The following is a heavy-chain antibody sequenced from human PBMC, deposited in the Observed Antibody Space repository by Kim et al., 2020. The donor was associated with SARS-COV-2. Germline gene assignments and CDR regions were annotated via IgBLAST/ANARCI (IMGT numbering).Heavy chain of an antibody. CDR2: IWYDGSNK. J-gene: IGHJ3*02. CDR3: AREGGARAVTAYMSVAFDI. V-gene: IGHV3-33*01. Sequence: GGSLRLSCAASGFTFSSYGMHWVRQATDKGLEWVAVIWYDGSNKYYADSVKGRFTISRDNSKNTLYLQMNSLRAEDTAVYYCAREGGARAVTAYMSVAFDIWGQGTMVTVSS. D-gene: IGHD2-21*02. CDR1: GFTFSSYG.